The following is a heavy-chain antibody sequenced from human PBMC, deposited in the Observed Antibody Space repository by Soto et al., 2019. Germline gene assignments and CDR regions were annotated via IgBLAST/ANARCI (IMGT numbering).Heavy chain of an antibody. J-gene: IGHJ4*02. D-gene: IGHD6-13*01. CDR1: GFSFRTYG. Sequence: QVQLVESGGGVVQPGRSLRPSCVASGFSFRTYGMHWVRQAPGKGLEWVAVLSYDGSNKYYTDSVKGRFTISRDDSKNTLYLQMNSLRAEDTAVYYCARETTSSWTPDYWGQGTLVTVSS. CDR3: ARETTSSWTPDY. V-gene: IGHV3-30*03. CDR2: LSYDGSNK.